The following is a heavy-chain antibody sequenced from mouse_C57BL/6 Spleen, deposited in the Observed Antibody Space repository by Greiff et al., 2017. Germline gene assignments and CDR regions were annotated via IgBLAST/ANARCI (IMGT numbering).Heavy chain of an antibody. CDR1: GFTFSSYA. D-gene: IGHD2-5*01. CDR2: ISSGGDYI. CDR3: TRSNYEYWYFDV. J-gene: IGHJ1*03. Sequence: EVKVVESGEGLVKPGGSLKLSCAASGFTFSSYAMSWVRQTPEKRLEWVAYISSGGDYIYYADTVKGRFTISRDNARNTLYLQMSSLKSEDTAMYYCTRSNYEYWYFDVWGTGTTVTVSS. V-gene: IGHV5-9-1*02.